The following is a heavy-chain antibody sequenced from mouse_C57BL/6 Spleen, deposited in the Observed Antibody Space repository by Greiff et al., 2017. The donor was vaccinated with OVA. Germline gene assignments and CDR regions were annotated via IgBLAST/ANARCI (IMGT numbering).Heavy chain of an antibody. V-gene: IGHV1-64*01. CDR1: GYTFTSYW. Sequence: VQLQQPGAELVKPGASVKLSCKASGYTFTSYWMHWVKQRPGQGLEWIGMIHPNSGSTNYNEKFKSKATLTVDKSSSTAYMQLSSLTSEDSAVYDCARSGVTTVEGDFDYWGQGTTLTVSS. D-gene: IGHD1-1*01. CDR2: IHPNSGST. CDR3: ARSGVTTVEGDFDY. J-gene: IGHJ2*01.